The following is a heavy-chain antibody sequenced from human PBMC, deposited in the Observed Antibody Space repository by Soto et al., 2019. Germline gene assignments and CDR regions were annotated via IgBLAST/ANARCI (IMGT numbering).Heavy chain of an antibody. CDR2: ISYDASNK. CDR1: GFTFSSYG. D-gene: IGHD2-15*01. Sequence: QVQLVESGGGVVQPGRSLRLSCAASGFTFSSYGMHWVRQAPGKGLEWVALISYDASNKYYADSVKGRFTISRDNSKNTLYLQMTRLIAEDTAVYYCAKGSPQYCSGGSCYSYYFHYWGQATLVTVSS. CDR3: AKGSPQYCSGGSCYSYYFHY. V-gene: IGHV3-30*18. J-gene: IGHJ4*02.